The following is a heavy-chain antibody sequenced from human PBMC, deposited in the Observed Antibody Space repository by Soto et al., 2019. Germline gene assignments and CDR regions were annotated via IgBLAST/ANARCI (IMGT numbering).Heavy chain of an antibody. D-gene: IGHD6-19*01. CDR3: ARGGDSSGWYNKDFDY. Sequence: QVQLQESGPGLVKPSQTLSLTCTVSGGSISSGGYYWSWIRQHPGKGLEWIGYIYYSGSTYYNPSLKSRVTISVDTSKNQFSLRLSSVTAADTAVYYCARGGDSSGWYNKDFDYWGQGTLVTVSS. J-gene: IGHJ4*02. CDR2: IYYSGST. V-gene: IGHV4-31*03. CDR1: GGSISSGGYY.